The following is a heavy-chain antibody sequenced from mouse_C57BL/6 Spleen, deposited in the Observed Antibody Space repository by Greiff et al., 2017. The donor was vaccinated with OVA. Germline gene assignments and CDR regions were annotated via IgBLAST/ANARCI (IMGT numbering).Heavy chain of an antibody. CDR1: GYTFTDYY. J-gene: IGHJ2*01. Sequence: EVQLQQSGPVLVKPGASVKMSCKASGYTFTDYYMNWVKQSHGKSLEWIGVINPYNGGTSYNQKFKGKATLTVDKSSSTAYMELNSLTSEDSAVYYCARSEARDFDYWGQGTTLTVSS. CDR3: ARSEARDFDY. V-gene: IGHV1-19*01. CDR2: INPYNGGT. D-gene: IGHD3-1*01.